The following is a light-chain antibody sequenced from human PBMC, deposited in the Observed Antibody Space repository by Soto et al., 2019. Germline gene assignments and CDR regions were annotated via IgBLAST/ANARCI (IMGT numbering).Light chain of an antibody. CDR1: QSVSVN. CDR3: QQYDNWPQT. CDR2: GAS. V-gene: IGKV3-15*01. J-gene: IGKJ1*01. Sequence: IVLTQSPGTLSLSPGERATLSCRASQSVSVNSLAWYQQKGGQAPRLLIYGASTRATGIPARFSGRGSGTEFTLTISSLQSVDFAVYYCQQYDNWPQTFGQGTKVDIK.